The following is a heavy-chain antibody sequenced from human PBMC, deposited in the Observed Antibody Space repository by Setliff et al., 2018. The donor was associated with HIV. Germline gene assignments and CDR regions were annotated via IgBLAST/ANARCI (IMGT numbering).Heavy chain of an antibody. J-gene: IGHJ2*01. CDR3: LLWTGYYTYWFFDL. Sequence: PSETLSLTCDVSGGSISSDSYYWARIRQPPGKGLEWIGTIYYSGSTLYNPSHKSRLTISVDMSKNQLSLKLSSVTAADTAVYYCLLWTGYYTYWFFDLWGRGALVTVSS. CDR1: GGSISSDSYY. CDR2: IYYSGST. V-gene: IGHV4-39*07. D-gene: IGHD3-3*01.